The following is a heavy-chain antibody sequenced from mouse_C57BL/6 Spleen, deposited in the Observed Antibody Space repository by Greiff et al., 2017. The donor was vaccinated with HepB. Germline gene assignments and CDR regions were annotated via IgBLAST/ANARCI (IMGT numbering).Heavy chain of an antibody. J-gene: IGHJ1*03. Sequence: EVQRVESGGGLVQPGGSLSLSCAASGFTFTDYYMSWVRQPPGKALEWLGFIRNKANGYTTEYSASVKGRFTISRDNSQSILYLQMNALRAEDSATYYCARDYYFDVWGTGTTVTVSS. D-gene: IGHD1-1*02. CDR1: GFTFTDYY. CDR3: ARDYYFDV. V-gene: IGHV7-3*01. CDR2: IRNKANGYTT.